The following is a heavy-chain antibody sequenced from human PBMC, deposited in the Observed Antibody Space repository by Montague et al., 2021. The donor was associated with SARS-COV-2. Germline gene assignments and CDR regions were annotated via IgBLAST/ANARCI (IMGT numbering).Heavy chain of an antibody. Sequence: CAISGDSVSSPAAAWNWITPSPSTHLDWLCSPYYRSEWHTDYAVAVEGRLAIDADTSKNQFSLQLHSVTPEDSAVYYCASGWTLFDWGQGTLVTVSS. CDR2: PYYRSEWHT. CDR3: ASGWTLFD. CDR1: GDSVSSPAAA. J-gene: IGHJ4*02. D-gene: IGHD6-19*01. V-gene: IGHV6-1*01.